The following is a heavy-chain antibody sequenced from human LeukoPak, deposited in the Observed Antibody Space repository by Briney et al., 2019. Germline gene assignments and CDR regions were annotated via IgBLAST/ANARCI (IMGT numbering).Heavy chain of an antibody. D-gene: IGHD1-26*01. CDR2: MNPSGST. CDR3: AREIVGANWFDP. CDR1: GGSFSGYY. J-gene: IGHJ5*02. V-gene: IGHV4-34*01. Sequence: PSETLSLTCAVYGGSFSGYYWTWIRQTPEKGLEWIGEMNPSGSTNYNPSLKSRVTISVDTSKNQFSLKLSSVTAADTAVYYCAREIVGANWFDPWGQGTLVTVSS.